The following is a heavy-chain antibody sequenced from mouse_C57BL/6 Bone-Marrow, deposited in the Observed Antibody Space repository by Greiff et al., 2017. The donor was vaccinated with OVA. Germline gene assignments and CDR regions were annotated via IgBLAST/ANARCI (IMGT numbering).Heavy chain of an antibody. V-gene: IGHV1-62-3*01. CDR2: IDPNSGGT. J-gene: IGHJ4*01. D-gene: IGHD2-3*01. CDR3: ARWDGYPYYAMDY. CDR1: GYTFTSYW. Sequence: QVQLQQPGAELVKPGASVKLSCKASGYTFTSYWMHWVKQRPGRGLEWIGRIDPNSGGTKYNEKFKSKATLTVDKPSSTAYMQLRSLTSEDSAVYYCARWDGYPYYAMDYWGQGTSVTVSS.